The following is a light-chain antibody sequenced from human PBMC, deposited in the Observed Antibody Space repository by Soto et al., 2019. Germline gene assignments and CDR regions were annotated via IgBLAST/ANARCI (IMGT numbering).Light chain of an antibody. CDR2: GPS. CDR1: QSVNNDY. V-gene: IGKV3-20*01. J-gene: IGKJ4*01. Sequence: EIVLTQSPGTLSLSPGERATLSCRASQSVNNDYLAWYQQKPGQPPKLLIFGPSSRATGIPDRFSGSGSGTDFTLTISRLEPDDFAVYYCQQFGGSPPVTFGGGTKVEIK. CDR3: QQFGGSPPVT.